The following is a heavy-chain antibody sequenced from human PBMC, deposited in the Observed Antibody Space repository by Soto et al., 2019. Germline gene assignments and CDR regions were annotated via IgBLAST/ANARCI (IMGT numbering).Heavy chain of an antibody. Sequence: EVQLVESGGGLVQPGRSLRLSCAASGFTFDDYAMHWVRQAPGKGLEWVSGISWNSGSIGYADSVKGRFTISRDNAKNPLDLQMNSLRAEDTALYYCAKGRSTSWMDYMDVWGKGTTVTVSS. V-gene: IGHV3-9*01. CDR2: ISWNSGSI. CDR1: GFTFDDYA. CDR3: AKGRSTSWMDYMDV. J-gene: IGHJ6*03. D-gene: IGHD2-2*01.